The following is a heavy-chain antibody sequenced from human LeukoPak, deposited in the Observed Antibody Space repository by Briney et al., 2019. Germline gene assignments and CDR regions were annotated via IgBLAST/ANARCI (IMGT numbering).Heavy chain of an antibody. CDR1: GFTFSNYA. Sequence: GGSLRLSCAASGFTFSNYAMYWVRQAPGKGLEWVAFIRYDGSNKYYADSVKGRFTISRDNSKNTLYLQMNSLRAEDTAVYYCAKDLYDSSGPSGYWGQGTLVTVSS. D-gene: IGHD3-22*01. CDR2: IRYDGSNK. J-gene: IGHJ4*02. CDR3: AKDLYDSSGPSGY. V-gene: IGHV3-30*02.